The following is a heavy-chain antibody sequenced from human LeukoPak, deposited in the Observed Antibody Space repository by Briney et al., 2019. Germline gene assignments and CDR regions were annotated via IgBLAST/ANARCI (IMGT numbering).Heavy chain of an antibody. D-gene: IGHD3-22*01. CDR3: ASLTYYYDSSGYYSRWFDL. CDR1: GYSISSGYY. V-gene: IGHV4-38-2*02. J-gene: IGHJ5*02. Sequence: ETLSLTCTVSGYSISSGYYWGWIRQPPGKGLEWIGSIEHSGSTFFNPSLKSRVTISVDTSKNQFSLKLSSVTAADTAVYYCASLTYYYDSSGYYSRWFDLWGQGTLVTVSS. CDR2: IEHSGST.